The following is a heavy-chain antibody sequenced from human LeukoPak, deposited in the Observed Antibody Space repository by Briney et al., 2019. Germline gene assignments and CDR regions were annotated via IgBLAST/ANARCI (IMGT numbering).Heavy chain of an antibody. CDR1: GYSISSGYY. CDR3: ARFRLAAAGFDY. Sequence: TSETLSLTCAVSGYSISSGYYWGWIRQPPGKGLEWIGSIYHSGSTYYNPSLKSRVTISVDTSKNQFSLKLSSVTAADTAVYYCARFRLAAAGFDYWGQGTLVTVSS. CDR2: IYHSGST. J-gene: IGHJ4*02. D-gene: IGHD6-13*01. V-gene: IGHV4-38-2*01.